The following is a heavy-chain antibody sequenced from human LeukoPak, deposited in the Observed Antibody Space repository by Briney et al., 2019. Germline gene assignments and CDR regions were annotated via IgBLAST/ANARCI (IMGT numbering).Heavy chain of an antibody. CDR2: IKQDGSGK. Sequence: GGSLRLSCAASGFTFSSYWMRWVRQAPGKGLEWVANIKQDGSGKYYVDSVKGRFTISRDNSKNTLYLQMNSLRAEDTAVYYCAKVVQYTAATGTGLDCSGQGTLVTVSS. V-gene: IGHV3-7*01. D-gene: IGHD6-13*01. J-gene: IGHJ4*02. CDR3: AKVVQYTAATGTGLDC. CDR1: GFTFSSYW.